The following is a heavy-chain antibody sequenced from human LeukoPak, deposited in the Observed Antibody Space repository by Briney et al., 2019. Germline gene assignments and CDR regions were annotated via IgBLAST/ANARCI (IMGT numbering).Heavy chain of an antibody. CDR3: ARDGDYGDYAPAPVDAFDI. V-gene: IGHV4-4*02. D-gene: IGHD4-17*01. CDR1: GGSISSSNW. J-gene: IGHJ3*02. Sequence: SETLSLTCAVSGGSISSSNWWSWVRQPPGKGLEWIGEIYHSGSTNYNPSLKSRVTISVDKSKNQFSLKLSSVTAADTAVYYCARDGDYGDYAPAPVDAFDIWGQGTMVTVSS. CDR2: IYHSGST.